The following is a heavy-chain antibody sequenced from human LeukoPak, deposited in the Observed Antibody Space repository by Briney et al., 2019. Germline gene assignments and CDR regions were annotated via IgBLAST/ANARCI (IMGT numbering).Heavy chain of an antibody. J-gene: IGHJ3*02. CDR3: AREIAAAGEDAFDI. CDR2: IVWDDDK. CDR1: GFSLSTSGMC. V-gene: IGHV2-70*11. Sequence: SGSGPTLVNPTQTLTLTCTFSGFSLSTSGMCVSWIRQPPGKALNWLARIVWDDDKYYSTTLKARLTISKDTSKNQVVLAMTNMDPVDTATYYCAREIAAAGEDAFDIWGQGTVVTVSS. D-gene: IGHD6-13*01.